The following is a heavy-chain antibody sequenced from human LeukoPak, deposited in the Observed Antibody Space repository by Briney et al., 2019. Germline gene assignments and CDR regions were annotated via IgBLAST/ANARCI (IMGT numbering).Heavy chain of an antibody. D-gene: IGHD3-9*01. J-gene: IGHJ4*02. CDR1: GYTFTSYG. V-gene: IGHV1-18*01. Sequence: ASVKVSCKASGYTFTSYGISWVRQAPGQGLEWMGWISAYNGNTSYAQKLQGRVTMTTDTSTSTAYMELRSLRSDDTAVYYCARDIEDYYDILTGGFDYWGQGTLVTVSS. CDR3: ARDIEDYYDILTGGFDY. CDR2: ISAYNGNT.